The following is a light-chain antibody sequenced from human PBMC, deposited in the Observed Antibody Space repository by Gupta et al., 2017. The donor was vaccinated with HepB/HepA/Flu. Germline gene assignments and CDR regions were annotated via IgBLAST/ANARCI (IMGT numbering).Light chain of an antibody. CDR2: DVT. CDR3: STLTRGTSTIVL. V-gene: IGLV2-14*03. Sequence: ALPPPASVSGSPGQSITISCTGTSSDVGGYNSVYWYQQNPGEAPNLLIYDVTARPTERATRLSASKSGNTAALTIAELQTEEEADYFCSTLTRGTSTIVLFGGGTKVTVL. CDR1: SSDVGGYNS. J-gene: IGLJ3*02.